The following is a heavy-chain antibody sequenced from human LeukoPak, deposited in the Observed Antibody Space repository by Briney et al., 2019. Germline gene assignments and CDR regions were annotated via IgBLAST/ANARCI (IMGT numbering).Heavy chain of an antibody. V-gene: IGHV3-23*01. J-gene: IGHJ5*02. CDR2: ISGSGGST. Sequence: PGGSLRLSCAASGFTFSNYAMSWVRQAPGKGLEWVSSISGSGGSTYYADSVKGRFTISRDNSKNTLYLQMNSLRAEDTAVYYCAKLSGSSWPGWFDPWGQGTLVTVSS. CDR3: AKLSGSSWPGWFDP. CDR1: GFTFSNYA. D-gene: IGHD6-13*01.